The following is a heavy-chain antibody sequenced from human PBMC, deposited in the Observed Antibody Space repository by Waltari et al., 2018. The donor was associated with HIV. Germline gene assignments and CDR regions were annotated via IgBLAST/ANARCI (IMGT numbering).Heavy chain of an antibody. V-gene: IGHV4-39*01. Sequence: QLQLQESGPGLVKPSETLSLTCTVSGGSISSSSYYWGWIRQPPGKGLEWIGSIYYSGSTYYNPSLKSRVTISVDTSKNQFSLKLSSVTAADTAVYYCARTGGERGYSFVYYYGMDVWGQGTTVTVSS. CDR2: IYYSGST. CDR3: ARTGGERGYSFVYYYGMDV. CDR1: GGSISSSSYY. D-gene: IGHD5-18*01. J-gene: IGHJ6*02.